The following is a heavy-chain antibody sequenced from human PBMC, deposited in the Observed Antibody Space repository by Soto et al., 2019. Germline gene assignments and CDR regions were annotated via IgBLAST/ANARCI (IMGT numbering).Heavy chain of an antibody. V-gene: IGHV3-23*01. CDR3: AKDQVPYY. CDR2: FSGSGGST. J-gene: IGHJ4*02. Sequence: EVQLLESGGGLVQPGGSLRLSCAASGFTFRNYAMSWVRQAPGKGLEGVSGFSGSGGSTYYADSVKGRFTISRDNSKNTLYLQINSLRAEDTAVYCCAKDQVPYYWCQGTLVTVSS. CDR1: GFTFRNYA.